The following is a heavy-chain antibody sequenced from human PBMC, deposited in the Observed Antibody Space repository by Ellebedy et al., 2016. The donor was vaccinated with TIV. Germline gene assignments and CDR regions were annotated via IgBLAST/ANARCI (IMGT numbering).Heavy chain of an antibody. V-gene: IGHV3-7*01. J-gene: IGHJ2*01. CDR2: IKQDGSEK. D-gene: IGHD4-17*01. CDR1: GFSFRSYW. Sequence: GGSLRLSCAASGFSFRSYWMSWVRQAPGKGLEWVANIKQDGSEKYHVDSVRGRFTISRDNARNALYLQMNSLTAEDTAVYYCARAIYGASYLWGRGTLVTVSS. CDR3: ARAIYGASYL.